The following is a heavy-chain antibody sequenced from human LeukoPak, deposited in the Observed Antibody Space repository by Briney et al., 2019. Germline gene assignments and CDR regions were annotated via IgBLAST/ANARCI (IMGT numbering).Heavy chain of an antibody. J-gene: IGHJ3*02. V-gene: IGHV3-43*01. CDR1: GFTFDDYT. D-gene: IGHD2-2*03. Sequence: GGSLRLSCAASGFTFDDYTMHWVRQAAGKGLEWVSLISWDGGSTYYADSVKGRFTISRDNSKNSLYLQMNSLRTEDTALYYCAKVAGYCSSTSCYHLDDAFDIWGQGTMVTVSS. CDR2: ISWDGGST. CDR3: AKVAGYCSSTSCYHLDDAFDI.